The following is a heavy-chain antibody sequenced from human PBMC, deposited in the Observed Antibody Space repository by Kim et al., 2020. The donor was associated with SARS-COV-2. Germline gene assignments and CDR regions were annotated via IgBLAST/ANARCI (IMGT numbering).Heavy chain of an antibody. CDR2: IYYSGST. V-gene: IGHV4-31*03. J-gene: IGHJ4*02. Sequence: TLSLTCTVSGGSISSGGYYWSWIRQHPGKGLEWIGYIYYSGSTYYNPSLKSRVTISVDTSKNQFSLKLSSVTAAATAVYYCARDHGGHFDYWGQGTLVTVSS. CDR3: ARDHGGHFDY. D-gene: IGHD3-16*01. CDR1: GGSISSGGYY.